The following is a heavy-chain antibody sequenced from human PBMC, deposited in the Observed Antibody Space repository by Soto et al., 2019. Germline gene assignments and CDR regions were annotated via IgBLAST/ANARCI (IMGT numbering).Heavy chain of an antibody. CDR1: GYSFTSYW. CDR3: ARQLPYGGNSYYGMDV. CDR2: IYPGDSDI. J-gene: IGHJ6*02. Sequence: GESLKISCKGSGYSFTSYWIGWVLQMPGKGLEWMGIIYPGDSDIRYSPSFQGQVTISADKSISTAYLQWSGLKASDTAIYYCARQLPYGGNSYYGMDVWGQGTTVTVSS. D-gene: IGHD2-15*01. V-gene: IGHV5-51*01.